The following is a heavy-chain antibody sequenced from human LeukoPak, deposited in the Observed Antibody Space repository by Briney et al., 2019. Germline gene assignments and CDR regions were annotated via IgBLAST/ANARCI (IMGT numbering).Heavy chain of an antibody. V-gene: IGHV1-2*02. J-gene: IGHJ3*02. CDR2: INPNSGGT. D-gene: IGHD6-13*01. CDR3: ARVDSSWYGSNAFDI. Sequence: ASVKVSCKASGYTFTGYYMHWVRQAPGQGPEWMGWINPNSGGTNYAQKFQGRATMTRDTSISTAYMELSRLRSDDTAVYYCARVDSSWYGSNAFDIWGQGTMVTVSS. CDR1: GYTFTGYY.